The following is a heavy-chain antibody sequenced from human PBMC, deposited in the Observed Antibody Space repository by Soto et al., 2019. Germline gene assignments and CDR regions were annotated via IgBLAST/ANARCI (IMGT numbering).Heavy chain of an antibody. CDR1: GFTFSSYG. CDR3: AKGGSYDFWSGYYKDYYFDY. J-gene: IGHJ4*02. Sequence: QVQLVESGGGVVQPGRSLRLSCAASGFTFSSYGMHWVRQAPGKGLEWVAVISYDGSNKYYADSVKGRFTISRDNSKNTLYLQMNSLRAEDTAVYYCAKGGSYDFWSGYYKDYYFDYWGQGTLVTVSS. V-gene: IGHV3-30*18. D-gene: IGHD3-3*01. CDR2: ISYDGSNK.